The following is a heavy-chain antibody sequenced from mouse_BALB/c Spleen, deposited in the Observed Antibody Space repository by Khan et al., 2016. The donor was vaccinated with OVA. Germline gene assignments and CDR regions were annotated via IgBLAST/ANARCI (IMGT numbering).Heavy chain of an antibody. Sequence: EVELVESGPGLVKPSQSLSLTCTVTGYSITSGYGWNWIRQFPGNKLEWMGYISYSGSTNYNPSLKSRISITRDTSKNQFFLQLNSVTTEDTPTYYCARTARIKYWGQGTTLTVSS. V-gene: IGHV3-2*02. CDR1: GYSITSGYG. J-gene: IGHJ2*01. CDR3: ARTARIKY. D-gene: IGHD1-2*01. CDR2: ISYSGST.